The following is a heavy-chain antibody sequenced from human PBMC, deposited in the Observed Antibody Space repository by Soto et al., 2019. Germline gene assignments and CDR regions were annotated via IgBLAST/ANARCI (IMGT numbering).Heavy chain of an antibody. CDR2: ISAYNGNT. J-gene: IGHJ4*02. CDR3: ARGYSSGWYPQDFDY. CDR1: GYTFTSYV. D-gene: IGHD6-19*01. V-gene: IGHV1-18*01. Sequence: GASVKVSCKASGYTFTSYVISWVRQAPGQGLEWMGWISAYNGNTNYAQKLQGRVTMTTDTSTSTAYMELRSLRSDDTAAYYCARGYSSGWYPQDFDYWGQGTLVTVSS.